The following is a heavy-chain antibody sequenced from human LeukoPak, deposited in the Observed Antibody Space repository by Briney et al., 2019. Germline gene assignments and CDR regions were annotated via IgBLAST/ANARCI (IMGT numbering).Heavy chain of an antibody. V-gene: IGHV3-33*01. J-gene: IGHJ4*02. CDR2: IWYDGSNK. D-gene: IGHD3-3*01. Sequence: GGSLRLSCAASGFTFSSYGMHWVRQAPGKGLEWVAVIWYDGSNKYYADSVKGRFTISRDNSKNTLYLQMNSLRAEDTAVYYRARDRTRYYDFWSGYDHWGQGTLVTVSS. CDR3: ARDRTRYYDFWSGYDH. CDR1: GFTFSSYG.